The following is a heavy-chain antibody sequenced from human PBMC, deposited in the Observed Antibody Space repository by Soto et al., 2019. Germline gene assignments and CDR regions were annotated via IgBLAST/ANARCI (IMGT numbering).Heavy chain of an antibody. CDR2: ISGSGYST. Sequence: GGSLRLSCAASGFTFSSNAMSWVRQAPGKGLEWVTAISGSGYSTYYADSVKGRFTISRDNSKNTLYLQMNSLRDEDTAVYYCVRGNTGYGNFDSWGQGTLVTVSS. D-gene: IGHD5-12*01. CDR1: GFTFSSNA. CDR3: VRGNTGYGNFDS. J-gene: IGHJ4*02. V-gene: IGHV3-23*01.